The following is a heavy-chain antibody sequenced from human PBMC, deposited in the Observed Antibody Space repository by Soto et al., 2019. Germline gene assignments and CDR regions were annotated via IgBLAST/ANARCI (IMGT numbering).Heavy chain of an antibody. D-gene: IGHD2-2*01. Sequence: ASVKVSCKASGYTFTSYDINWVRQATGQGLEWMGWMNPNSGNTGYAQKFQGRVTMTRNTSISTAYMELRSLRSDDTAVYYCARAGYVPANMDVWGKGTTVTVSS. J-gene: IGHJ6*03. CDR1: GYTFTSYD. V-gene: IGHV1-8*01. CDR3: ARAGYVPANMDV. CDR2: MNPNSGNT.